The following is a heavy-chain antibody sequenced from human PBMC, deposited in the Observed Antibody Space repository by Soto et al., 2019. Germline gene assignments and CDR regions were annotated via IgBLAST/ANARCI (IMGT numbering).Heavy chain of an antibody. CDR2: INPNSGGT. D-gene: IGHD3-3*01. J-gene: IGHJ3*02. V-gene: IGHV1-2*02. CDR1: GYTFTGYY. Sequence: GASVKVSCKASGYTFTGYYMHWVRQAPGQGLEWMGWINPNSGGTNYAQKFQGRVTMTRNTSISTAYMELSSLRSEDTAVYYCARQADFLGAFDIWGQGTMVTVSS. CDR3: ARQADFLGAFDI.